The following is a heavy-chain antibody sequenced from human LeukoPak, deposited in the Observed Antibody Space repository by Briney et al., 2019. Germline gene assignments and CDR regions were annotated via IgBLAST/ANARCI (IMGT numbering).Heavy chain of an antibody. J-gene: IGHJ3*02. CDR1: GGTFSSYA. V-gene: IGHV1-69*04. CDR2: IIPILGIA. CDR3: AREITMIVVVITTGDHDAFDI. D-gene: IGHD3-22*01. Sequence: SVKVSCKASGGTFSSYAISWVRQAPGQGLEWMGRIIPILGIANYAQKFQGRVTITADKSTSTAYMELSSLRSEDTAVYYCAREITMIVVVITTGDHDAFDIWGQGTMVTVSS.